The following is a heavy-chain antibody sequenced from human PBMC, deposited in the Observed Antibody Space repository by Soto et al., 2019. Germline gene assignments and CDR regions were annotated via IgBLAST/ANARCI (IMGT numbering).Heavy chain of an antibody. V-gene: IGHV3-23*01. D-gene: IGHD4-17*01. CDR1: GFTFSSYA. CDR2: ISGSGGST. J-gene: IGHJ3*02. Sequence: GESLKISCAASGFTFSSYAMSWVRQAPGKGLEWVSAISGSGGSTYYADSVKGRFTISRDNSKNTLYLQMNSLRAEDTAVYYCAKDYGDYTVDAFDIWGQGTMVTVSS. CDR3: AKDYGDYTVDAFDI.